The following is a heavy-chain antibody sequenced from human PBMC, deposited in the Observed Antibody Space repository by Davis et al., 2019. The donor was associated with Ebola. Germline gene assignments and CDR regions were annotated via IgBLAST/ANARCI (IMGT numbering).Heavy chain of an antibody. CDR2: ISSSSTI. D-gene: IGHD6-13*01. V-gene: IGHV3-48*01. CDR1: GLTFSSYS. Sequence: LSLTCAASGLTFSSYSMNWVRQAPGKGLEWVSYISSSSTIYYADSVKGRFTISRDNAKNSLYLQMNSLRAEDTAVYYCAGSYSSSWYRIYYYYGMDVWGQGTTVTVSS. CDR3: AGSYSSSWYRIYYYYGMDV. J-gene: IGHJ6*02.